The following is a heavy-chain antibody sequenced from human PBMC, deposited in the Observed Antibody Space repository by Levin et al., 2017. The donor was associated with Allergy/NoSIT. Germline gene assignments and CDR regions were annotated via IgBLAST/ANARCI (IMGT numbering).Heavy chain of an antibody. J-gene: IGHJ4*02. CDR2: ISSNGGST. V-gene: IGHV3-64*01. CDR1: GFTFSSYA. CDR3: ASYYSGSYDY. D-gene: IGHD1-26*01. Sequence: GGSLRLSCAASGFTFSSYAMHWVRQAPGKGLEYVSAISSNGGSTYYANSVKGRFTISRDNSKNTLYLQMGSLGAEDMAVYYCASYYSGSYDYWGQGTLVTVSS.